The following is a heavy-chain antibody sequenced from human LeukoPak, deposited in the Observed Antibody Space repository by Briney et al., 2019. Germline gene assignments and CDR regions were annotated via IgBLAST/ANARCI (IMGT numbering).Heavy chain of an antibody. Sequence: GGSLRLSCAASGFTFSSYSMTWVRQAPGKGLEWVSSISSSSSYIYYADSVKGRFTISRDNAKNSLYLQMNSLRAEDTAVYYCARDRGGDSSGYPLHWGQGTLVTVSS. V-gene: IGHV3-21*01. D-gene: IGHD3-22*01. J-gene: IGHJ4*02. CDR1: GFTFSSYS. CDR3: ARDRGGDSSGYPLH. CDR2: ISSSSSYI.